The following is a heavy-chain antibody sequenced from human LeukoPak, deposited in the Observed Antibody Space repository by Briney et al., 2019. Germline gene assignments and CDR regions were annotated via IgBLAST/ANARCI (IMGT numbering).Heavy chain of an antibody. CDR3: ARARPLWFGVNDY. J-gene: IGHJ4*02. D-gene: IGHD3-10*01. V-gene: IGHV1-2*02. Sequence: ASVKVSCKASGYTFTGYSMHWVRQAPGQGLEWMGWINPNSGGMNYAQNFQGRATMTRDTSISTAYMELSRLRSDDTAVYYCARARPLWFGVNDYWGQGTLVAVSS. CDR1: GYTFTGYS. CDR2: INPNSGGM.